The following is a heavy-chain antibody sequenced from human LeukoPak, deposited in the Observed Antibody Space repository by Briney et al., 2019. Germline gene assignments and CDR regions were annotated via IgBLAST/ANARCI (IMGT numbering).Heavy chain of an antibody. Sequence: ASVKVSCKASGYTFTGYYMHWVRQAPGQGLEWMGWINPNSGGTNYARKFQGRVTMTRDTSISTAYMELSRLRSDDTAVYYCARVNWNYPPDWFDPWGQGTLVTVSS. CDR3: ARVNWNYPPDWFDP. V-gene: IGHV1-2*02. D-gene: IGHD1-7*01. J-gene: IGHJ5*02. CDR1: GYTFTGYY. CDR2: INPNSGGT.